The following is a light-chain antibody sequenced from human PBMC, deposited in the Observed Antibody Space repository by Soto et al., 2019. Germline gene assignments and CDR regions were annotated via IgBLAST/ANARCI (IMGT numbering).Light chain of an antibody. J-gene: IGLJ1*01. V-gene: IGLV2-23*02. CDR3: CSYAGSSTYV. CDR1: SSVVGSYNL. CDR2: EVS. Sequence: QSVLTQPASVSGSPGQSITISCTGTSSVVGSYNLVSWYQQHPGKAPKLMIYEVSKRPSGVSNRFSGSKSGNTASLTISGLQAEDEADYYCCSYAGSSTYVFGTETKVTVL.